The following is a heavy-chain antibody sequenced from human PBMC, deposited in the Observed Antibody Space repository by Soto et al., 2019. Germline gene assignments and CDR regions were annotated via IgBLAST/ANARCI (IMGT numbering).Heavy chain of an antibody. CDR3: ARVSSIAARRSFDS. Sequence: ASVKVSCKASGYTFSSHDINWVRQATGQGLEWMGWLNPHRGSTAYAHKFQGRVTMTWDASINTAYLELSSLRSEDTAMYYCARVSSIAARRSFDSWAREPWSPSPQ. J-gene: IGHJ4*02. CDR2: LNPHRGST. D-gene: IGHD6-6*01. V-gene: IGHV1-8*01. CDR1: GYTFSSHD.